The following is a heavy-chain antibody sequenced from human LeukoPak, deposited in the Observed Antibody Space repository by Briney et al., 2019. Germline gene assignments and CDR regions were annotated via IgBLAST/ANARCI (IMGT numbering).Heavy chain of an antibody. V-gene: IGHV4-59*01. J-gene: IGHJ3*02. CDR3: ARTDSSGYYHDAFDI. Sequence: SETLSLTCTVSGGSISSYYWSWIRQPPGKGLEWIGYIYYSGSTNYNPSLKSRVTISVDTSKNQFSLKLSSVTAADTAVYYCARTDSSGYYHDAFDIWGQGTMVTVSS. D-gene: IGHD3-22*01. CDR2: IYYSGST. CDR1: GGSISSYY.